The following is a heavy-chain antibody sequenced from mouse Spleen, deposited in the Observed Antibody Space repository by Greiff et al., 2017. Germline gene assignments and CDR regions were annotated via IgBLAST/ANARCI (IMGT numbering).Heavy chain of an antibody. CDR3: ARSDYRYDGWYFDV. D-gene: IGHD2-14*01. V-gene: IGHV5-17*02. Sequence: EVQVVESGGGLVQPGGSRKLSCAASGFTFSSFGMHWVRQAPEKGLEWVAYISSGSSTIYYADTVKGRFTISRDNPKNTLFLQMTSLRSEDTAMYYCARSDYRYDGWYFDVWGAGTTVTVSS. CDR1: GFTFSSFG. CDR2: ISSGSSTI. J-gene: IGHJ1*01.